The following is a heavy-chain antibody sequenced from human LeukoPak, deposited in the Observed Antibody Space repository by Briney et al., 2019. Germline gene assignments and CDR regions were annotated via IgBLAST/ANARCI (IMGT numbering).Heavy chain of an antibody. CDR3: ARERDFWSGYYNRMDV. V-gene: IGHV1-69*01. D-gene: IGHD3-3*01. CDR1: GGTFSSYA. J-gene: IGHJ6*02. Sequence: SVKVSCKASGGTFSSYAISWVRQATGQGLEWMGGIIPIFGTANYAQKFQGRVTITADESTSTAYMELSSLRSEDTAVYYCARERDFWSGYYNRMDVWGQGTTVTVSS. CDR2: IIPIFGTA.